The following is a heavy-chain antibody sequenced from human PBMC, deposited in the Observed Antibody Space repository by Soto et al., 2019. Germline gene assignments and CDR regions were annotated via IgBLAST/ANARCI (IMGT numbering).Heavy chain of an antibody. Sequence: GASGKVSRKAFGSTFTSNGISLGRPAPGTRLEWMGWISAYNGNTNYAQKLQGRVTMTTDTSTSTAYMELRSLRSDDTAVYYCARDRVVAASGVGYYYYGMDVWGQGTTVTVSS. V-gene: IGHV1-18*04. D-gene: IGHD2-15*01. CDR1: GSTFTSNG. CDR2: ISAYNGNT. J-gene: IGHJ6*02. CDR3: ARDRVVAASGVGYYYYGMDV.